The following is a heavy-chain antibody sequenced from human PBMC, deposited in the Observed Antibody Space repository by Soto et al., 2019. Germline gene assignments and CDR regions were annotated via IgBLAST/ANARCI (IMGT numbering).Heavy chain of an antibody. Sequence: GGSLRLSCAASGFTFSSYAMSWVRQAPGKGLEWVSAISGSGGSTYYADSVKGRFTISRDNSKNTLYLQMNSLRAEDTAVYYCAKASLVYATHGRLGGMDVWGQGTTVTVSS. D-gene: IGHD2-8*01. J-gene: IGHJ6*02. V-gene: IGHV3-23*01. CDR3: AKASLVYATHGRLGGMDV. CDR1: GFTFSSYA. CDR2: ISGSGGST.